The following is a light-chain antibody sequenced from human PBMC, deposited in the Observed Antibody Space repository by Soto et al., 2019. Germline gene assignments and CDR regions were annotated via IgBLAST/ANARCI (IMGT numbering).Light chain of an antibody. J-gene: IGKJ5*01. CDR2: EVS. CDR3: MQSTQLPPT. Sequence: DIVMTQSPLSLPVTPGEPASISCKSSQSLLHITGETFLFWYLQKPGQSPQLLIYEVSTRVSGVPDRFSGSGSGTDFTLEISRVETGDVGIYYCMQSTQLPPTFGQGTRLEI. V-gene: IGKV2D-29*02. CDR1: QSLLHITGETF.